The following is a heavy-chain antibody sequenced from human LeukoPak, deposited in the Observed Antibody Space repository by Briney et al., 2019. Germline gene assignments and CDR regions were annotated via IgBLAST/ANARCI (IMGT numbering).Heavy chain of an antibody. V-gene: IGHV1-18*01. CDR1: GYTFTSYG. J-gene: IGHJ5*02. D-gene: IGHD2-2*01. Sequence: ASVKVSCKASGYTFTSYGISWVRQAPGQGLEWMGWISAYNGNTNYAQKLQGRVTMTTDTSTSTAYMELRSLRSDDTAVYYCARVFRSSTSCPPNWFDPWGQGTLVTVSS. CDR2: ISAYNGNT. CDR3: ARVFRSSTSCPPNWFDP.